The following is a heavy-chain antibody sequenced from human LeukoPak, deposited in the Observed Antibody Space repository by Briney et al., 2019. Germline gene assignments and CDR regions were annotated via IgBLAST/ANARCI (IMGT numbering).Heavy chain of an antibody. CDR1: GGSFSGYY. V-gene: IGHV4-34*01. CDR2: INHSGST. CDR3: ARINHTEPMGNQPYPYYFDY. Sequence: SETLSLTCAVYGGSFSGYYWSWIRQPPGKGREWIGEINHSGSTNYNPSLQSRVTISVDTSKNQFSLTLSSVTAADTAVYYCARINHTEPMGNQPYPYYFDYWGQGTLVTVSS. D-gene: IGHD3-10*01. J-gene: IGHJ4*02.